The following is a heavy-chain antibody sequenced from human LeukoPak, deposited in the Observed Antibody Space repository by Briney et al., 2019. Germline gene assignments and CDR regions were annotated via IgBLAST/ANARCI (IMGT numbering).Heavy chain of an antibody. CDR1: GDSVSSNNAA. Sequence: SQTLSLTCATSGDSVSSNNAAWTWIRQSPSRGLEWLGRTYYRSKWSNDYAVSVQSRITINPDTSKKQFSLHLSSVTPEDTAVYYCAREADYGGKSAEFDFWGQGTLVTVSS. CDR3: AREADYGGKSAEFDF. CDR2: TYYRSKWSN. D-gene: IGHD4-23*01. V-gene: IGHV6-1*01. J-gene: IGHJ4*02.